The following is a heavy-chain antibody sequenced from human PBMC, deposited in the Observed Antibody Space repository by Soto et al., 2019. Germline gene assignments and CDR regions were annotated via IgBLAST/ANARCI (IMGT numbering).Heavy chain of an antibody. D-gene: IGHD6-13*01. V-gene: IGHV3-30-3*01. CDR3: AREAAAGTPKYYYYYYGMDV. J-gene: IGHJ6*02. Sequence: WGSLRLSCAASGFTFSSYAMHWVRQAPGKGLEWVAVISYDGSNKYYADSVKGRFTISRDNSKNTLYLQMNSLRAEDTAVYYCAREAAAGTPKYYYYYYGMDVWGQGTTVTVSS. CDR2: ISYDGSNK. CDR1: GFTFSSYA.